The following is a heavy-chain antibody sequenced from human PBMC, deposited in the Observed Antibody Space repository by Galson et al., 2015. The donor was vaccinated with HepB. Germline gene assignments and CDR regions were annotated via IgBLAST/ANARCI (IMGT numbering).Heavy chain of an antibody. CDR1: GFIFSTYS. V-gene: IGHV3-21*03. CDR3: ARLTSSSSDPSDY. J-gene: IGHJ4*02. Sequence: SLRLSCAASGFIFSTYSMSWVRQAPGKGLEWVSSISNSGSHTYYADSVKGRFTISRDNAKTSLYLQMNSLRAEDTAVYYCARLTSSSSDPSDYWGQGTLVTVSS. CDR2: ISNSGSHT. D-gene: IGHD6-6*01.